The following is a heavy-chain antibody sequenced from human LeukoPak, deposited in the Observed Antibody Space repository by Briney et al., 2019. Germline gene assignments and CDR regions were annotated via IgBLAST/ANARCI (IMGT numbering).Heavy chain of an antibody. J-gene: IGHJ4*02. V-gene: IGHV4-34*01. D-gene: IGHD3-3*01. CDR1: GGSFSGYY. CDR2: INHSGST. Sequence: SETLSLACAVYGGSFSGYYWSWIRQPPGKGLEWIGEINHSGSTNYNPSLKSRVTISVDTSKNQFSLKLSSVTAADTAVYYCARAEWLMYDYWGQGTLVTVSS. CDR3: ARAEWLMYDY.